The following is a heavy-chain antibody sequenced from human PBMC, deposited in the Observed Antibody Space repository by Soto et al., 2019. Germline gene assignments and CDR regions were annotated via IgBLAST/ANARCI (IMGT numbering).Heavy chain of an antibody. D-gene: IGHD6-19*01. CDR3: ARDLAVAGTLKPRYYGMDV. Sequence: SGTLSLTCTVARGSISSYYWSWIRQPPEKGLEWIGYIYYSGSTNYNPSLKSRVTISVDTSKNQFSLKLSSVTAADTAVYYCARDLAVAGTLKPRYYGMDVWGQGTTVTVS. CDR1: RGSISSYY. V-gene: IGHV4-59*01. CDR2: IYYSGST. J-gene: IGHJ6*02.